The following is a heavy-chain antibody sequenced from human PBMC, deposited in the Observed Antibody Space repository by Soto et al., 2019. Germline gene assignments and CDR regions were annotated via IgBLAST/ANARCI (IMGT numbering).Heavy chain of an antibody. V-gene: IGHV1-69*13. CDR1: GGTFSSYA. D-gene: IGHD3-3*01. CDR2: IIPIFGTA. CDR3: AGGPTQYYDFWSGYSRSYYYYGMDV. Sequence: GASVNVSCKASGGTFSSYAISWVRQAPGQGLEWMGGIIPIFGTANYAQKFQGRVTITADESTSTAYMELSSLRSEDTAVYYCAGGPTQYYDFWSGYSRSYYYYGMDVWGQGTTVTVSS. J-gene: IGHJ6*02.